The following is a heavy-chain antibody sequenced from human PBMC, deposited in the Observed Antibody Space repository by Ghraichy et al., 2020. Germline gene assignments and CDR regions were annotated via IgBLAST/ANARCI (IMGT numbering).Heavy chain of an antibody. Sequence: ASVKVSCKASGYTFTSYGISWVRQAPGQGLEWMGWISAYNGNTNYAQKLQGRVTMTTDTSTSTAYMELRSLRSDDTAVYYCSRGTYYYDSSGYYGGYHPTYYCDYWGQGTLVTVSS. CDR2: ISAYNGNT. CDR1: GYTFTSYG. V-gene: IGHV1-18*01. CDR3: SRGTYYYDSSGYYGGYHPTYYCDY. J-gene: IGHJ4*02. D-gene: IGHD3-22*01.